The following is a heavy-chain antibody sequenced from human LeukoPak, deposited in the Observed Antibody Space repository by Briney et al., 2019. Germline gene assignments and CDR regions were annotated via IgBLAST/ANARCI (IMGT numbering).Heavy chain of an antibody. CDR1: GGTFSSYA. Sequence: GASVKVSCKASGGTFSSYAISWVRQAPGQGLAWMGGIIPIFGTANYAQKFQGRVTITADESTSTAYMELSSLRSEDTAVYYCARVSGDYASYYFDYWGQGTLVTVSS. J-gene: IGHJ4*02. CDR2: IIPIFGTA. CDR3: ARVSGDYASYYFDY. D-gene: IGHD4-17*01. V-gene: IGHV1-69*13.